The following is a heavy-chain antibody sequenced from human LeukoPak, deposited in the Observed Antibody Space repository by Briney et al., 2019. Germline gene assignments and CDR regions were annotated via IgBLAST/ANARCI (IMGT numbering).Heavy chain of an antibody. CDR2: ITWDGGSS. D-gene: IGHD5-12*01. CDR1: GFIFDDYA. V-gene: IGHV3-43D*03. CDR3: AKDFLVAATTTYYYYGVDV. J-gene: IGHJ6*02. Sequence: PGGSLRLSCAASGFIFDDYAMHWVRQVPGKGLEWVSLITWDGGSSYYSDSVKGRFTISRDSSKNSLYLQMNSLRAEDTALYYCAKDFLVAATTTYYYYGVDVWGQGTTVTVS.